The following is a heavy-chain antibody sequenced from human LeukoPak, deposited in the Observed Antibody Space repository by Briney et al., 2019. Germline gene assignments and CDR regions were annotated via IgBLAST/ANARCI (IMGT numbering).Heavy chain of an antibody. Sequence: GGSLRLSCAASGFNFANHAMSWVRQTAGKGLEWASAISGGGDITYYADSVKGRFTISRDNSKDTLFLQMHSLRPGDTAVCYCAKDRSGWYYFDYWGQGTLATVSS. CDR1: GFNFANHA. D-gene: IGHD6-19*01. J-gene: IGHJ4*02. V-gene: IGHV3-23*01. CDR3: AKDRSGWYYFDY. CDR2: ISGGGDIT.